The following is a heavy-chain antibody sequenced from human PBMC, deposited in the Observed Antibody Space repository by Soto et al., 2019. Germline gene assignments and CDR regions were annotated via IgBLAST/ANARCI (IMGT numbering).Heavy chain of an antibody. J-gene: IGHJ4*02. CDR3: ARAGAATLSDF. Sequence: SETLSLTCTVSGGSISNYYWSWIWQPPGKGLEWIGYIYYSGSANYNPSLKSRVTISVDTSKNQFSLKLSSVTAADTAVYYCARAGAATLSDFWGQGTLVTVSS. D-gene: IGHD2-15*01. V-gene: IGHV4-59*01. CDR2: IYYSGSA. CDR1: GGSISNYY.